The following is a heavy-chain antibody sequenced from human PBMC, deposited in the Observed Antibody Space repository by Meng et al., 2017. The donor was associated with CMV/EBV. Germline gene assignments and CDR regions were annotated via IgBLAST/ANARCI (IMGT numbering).Heavy chain of an antibody. V-gene: IGHV3-74*01. Sequence: CAACGFTFSSYWRHWVRGVPGKGLVWVSRINSDGTSASYADSVQGRFTISRDNAKSTLYLQMNSLRAEDTAVYYCARGYSGTYRADYWGQGTLVTVSS. D-gene: IGHD1-26*01. CDR1: GFTFSSYW. J-gene: IGHJ4*02. CDR3: ARGYSGTYRADY. CDR2: INSDGTSA.